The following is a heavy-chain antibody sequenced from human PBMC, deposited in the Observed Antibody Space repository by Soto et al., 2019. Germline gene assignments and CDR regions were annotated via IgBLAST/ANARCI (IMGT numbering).Heavy chain of an antibody. CDR1: GYTFTSYD. Sequence: ASVKVSCKASGYTFTSYDISWVRQAPGQGLEWMGWINAYNGNTNYAQKLQGRVTMATDTSTSTAYMELSSLRSDDTAVYYCARDSHGDWNDPVDYWGQGTLVTVSS. D-gene: IGHD1-1*01. V-gene: IGHV1-18*01. J-gene: IGHJ4*02. CDR2: INAYNGNT. CDR3: ARDSHGDWNDPVDY.